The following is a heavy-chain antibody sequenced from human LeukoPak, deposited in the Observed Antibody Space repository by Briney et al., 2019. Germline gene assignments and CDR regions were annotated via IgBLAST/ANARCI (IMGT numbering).Heavy chain of an antibody. J-gene: IGHJ4*02. Sequence: GGSLRLSCVVSGISLSNYGMTWVRQAPGKGPGWVSYISERGGSTTYADSVKGRFTISRDTSLNTLYLQMNNLRAEDTAVYFCAKRGVVIRGILVIGYHQEAYHYDFWGQGVLVTVSS. CDR3: AKRGVVIRGILVIGYHQEAYHYDF. V-gene: IGHV3-23*01. CDR2: ISERGGST. D-gene: IGHD3-10*01. CDR1: GISLSNYG.